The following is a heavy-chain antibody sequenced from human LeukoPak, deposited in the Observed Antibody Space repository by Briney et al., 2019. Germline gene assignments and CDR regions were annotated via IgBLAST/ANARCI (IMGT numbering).Heavy chain of an antibody. J-gene: IGHJ3*02. CDR3: AKDLYGPRYGSSPRDAFDI. Sequence: PGGSLRLSCAASGFTFSSYEMIWVRQAPGKGLEWVSAISGSGGSTYYADSVKGRFTISRDNSKNTLYLQMNSLRAEDTAVYYCAKDLYGPRYGSSPRDAFDIWGQGTMVTVSS. CDR1: GFTFSSYE. V-gene: IGHV3-23*01. D-gene: IGHD3-10*01. CDR2: ISGSGGST.